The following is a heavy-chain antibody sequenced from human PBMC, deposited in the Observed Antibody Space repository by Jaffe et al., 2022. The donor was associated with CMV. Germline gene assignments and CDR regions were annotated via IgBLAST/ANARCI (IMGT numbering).Heavy chain of an antibody. D-gene: IGHD6-19*01. J-gene: IGHJ3*02. CDR2: ISGSGGST. CDR1: GFTFSSYA. V-gene: IGHV3-23*01. Sequence: EVQLLESGGGLVQPGGSLRLSCAASGFTFSSYAMSWVRQAPGKGLEWVSAISGSGGSTYYADSVKGRFTISRDNSKNTLYLQMNSLRAEDTAVYYCAKDPGYSSGWYLDAFDIWGQGTMVTVSS. CDR3: AKDPGYSSGWYLDAFDI.